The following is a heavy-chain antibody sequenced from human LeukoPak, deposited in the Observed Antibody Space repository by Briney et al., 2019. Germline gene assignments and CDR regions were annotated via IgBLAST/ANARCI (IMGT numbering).Heavy chain of an antibody. CDR3: ARDRVGATLGDAFDI. CDR1: GGSISSSNW. D-gene: IGHD1-26*01. J-gene: IGHJ3*02. Sequence: SETLSLTCAVSGGSISSSNWWSWVRQPPGKGLEWIGEIYHSGSTNYNPSLKSRVTISVDKSKNQFSLKLSSVTAADTAVYYCARDRVGATLGDAFDIWGQGTMVTVSS. V-gene: IGHV4-4*02. CDR2: IYHSGST.